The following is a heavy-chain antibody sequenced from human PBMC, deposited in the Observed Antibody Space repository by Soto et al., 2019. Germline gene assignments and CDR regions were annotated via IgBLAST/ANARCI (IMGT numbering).Heavy chain of an antibody. CDR2: ISDDGSNK. CDR1: GFTFSNYG. J-gene: IGHJ6*04. CDR3: PKRKKVFRFLDCSSVMDV. D-gene: IGHD3-3*01. Sequence: GGPLRLSCAASGFTFSNYGMHWVRQAPGKGLEWVAFISDDGSNKYYADSLKGRFTMSRDNSKSTLYLQMNSLRVEDTAVYYCPKRKKVFRFLDCSSVMDVWGKGTTVPVS. V-gene: IGHV3-30*18.